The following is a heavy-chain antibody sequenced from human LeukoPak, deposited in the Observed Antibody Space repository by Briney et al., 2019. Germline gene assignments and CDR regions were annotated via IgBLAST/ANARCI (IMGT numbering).Heavy chain of an antibody. D-gene: IGHD2-15*01. V-gene: IGHV1-46*01. CDR3: AKEEGQVPGPLVVAGTYYFDD. Sequence: ASVKVSCKASGYTFTSNHIHWVRQAPGQGLGWMGIMNPSGRGTNYAQNFQGRVTMTSDTSTSTFFMELTSLRSADTAVYYCAKEEGQVPGPLVVAGTYYFDDWGQGTLVTVSS. CDR1: GYTFTSNH. J-gene: IGHJ4*02. CDR2: MNPSGRGT.